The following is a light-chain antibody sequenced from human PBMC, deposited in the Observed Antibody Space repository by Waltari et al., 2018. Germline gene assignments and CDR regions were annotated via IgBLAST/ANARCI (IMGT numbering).Light chain of an antibody. V-gene: IGLV3-1*01. J-gene: IGLJ3*02. Sequence: SYELTQPPSVSVSPGQIASITCSGDILGNKYASWYQQKPGQSPLLVIYQDTNRPSGIPERFSGSKSGNAATLTISGTQAMDEADYYCQALGTGAWVFGGGTKLTVL. CDR1: ILGNKY. CDR3: QALGTGAWV. CDR2: QDT.